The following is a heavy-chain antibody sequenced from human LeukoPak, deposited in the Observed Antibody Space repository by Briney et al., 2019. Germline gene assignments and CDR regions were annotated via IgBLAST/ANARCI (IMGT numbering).Heavy chain of an antibody. D-gene: IGHD3-16*02. Sequence: GGPLRLSCAVSGFTIRNYWINWVRQAPGKGLEWVAQIKEDGSVQKYVDSVKGRFTISRDNAKNSLYLQMDSLRTEDTAVYYCVSVYLDAWGQGATVTVSS. CDR2: IKEDGSVQ. CDR1: GFTIRNYW. J-gene: IGHJ6*02. CDR3: VSVYLDA. V-gene: IGHV3-7*02.